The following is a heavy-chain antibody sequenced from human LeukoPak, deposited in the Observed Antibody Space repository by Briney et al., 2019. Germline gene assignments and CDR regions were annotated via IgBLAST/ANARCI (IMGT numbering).Heavy chain of an antibody. CDR3: AKGDCSSTSCLFDY. CDR2: IKEDGSEK. D-gene: IGHD2-2*01. Sequence: GGSLRLSCAASGFTFTSYWMSWVRQAPGKGLEWVANIKEDGSEKYYVDSVKGRFTVSRDNAKNSLYLQMNSLRAEDMALYYCAKGDCSSTSCLFDYWGQGTLVTVSS. J-gene: IGHJ4*02. V-gene: IGHV3-7*03. CDR1: GFTFTSYW.